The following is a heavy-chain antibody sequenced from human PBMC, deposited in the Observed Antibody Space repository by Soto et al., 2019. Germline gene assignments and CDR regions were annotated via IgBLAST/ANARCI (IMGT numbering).Heavy chain of an antibody. CDR1: GYAFTSYV. D-gene: IGHD1-26*01. Sequence: APVKVSCKSSGYAFTSYVISWVRQAPGQGLEWMGWISAYNGNTNYAQKLQGRVTMTTDAATSTAYMELRSLRSDDTAVYYCARDFFVVVGANKYNWFYPCGQGTLVTVSA. J-gene: IGHJ5*02. V-gene: IGHV1-18*01. CDR3: ARDFFVVVGANKYNWFYP. CDR2: ISAYNGNT.